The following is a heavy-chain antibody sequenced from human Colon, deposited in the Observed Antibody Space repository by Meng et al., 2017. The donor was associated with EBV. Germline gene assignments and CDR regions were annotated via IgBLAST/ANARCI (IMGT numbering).Heavy chain of an antibody. CDR1: GGPISRTGTC. V-gene: IGHV4-39*01. CDR3: ARHTFSGNPGGIDS. CDR2: QCHADDT. J-gene: IGHJ4*02. Sequence: LQRGVAGLGLVKPSETLSLPCTFSGGPISRTGTCGGWIRQPPGKGLEWIGSQCHADDTYYNPSLMGRVTISVDTSKNQVSLKLTSVTAADTSIYYCARHTFSGNPGGIDSWGQGILVTVSS. D-gene: IGHD4-23*01.